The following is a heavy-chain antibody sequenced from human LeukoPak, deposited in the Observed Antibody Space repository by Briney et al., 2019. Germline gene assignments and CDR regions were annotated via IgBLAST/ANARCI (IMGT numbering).Heavy chain of an antibody. CDR3: ARDYFDQHTGYYYMDV. V-gene: IGHV1-69*04. Sequence: SVKVSCTASGGTFSSYAISWVRQAPGQRLEGMGRIFPFIGSGSYAQNFQDRVTITADKSTNTVYMELSSLRSEDTAVFFCARDYFDQHTGYYYMDVWGEGTAVTVSS. CDR1: GGTFSSYA. D-gene: IGHD3-9*01. CDR2: IFPFIGSG. J-gene: IGHJ6*03.